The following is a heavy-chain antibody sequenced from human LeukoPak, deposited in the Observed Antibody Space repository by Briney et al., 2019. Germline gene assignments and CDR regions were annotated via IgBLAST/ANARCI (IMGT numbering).Heavy chain of an antibody. Sequence: GGSLRLSCATSGLTFTDYYMSWIRQAPGKGLEWISYISSNGRTIYYADSVKGRFTISRDNARKSVYLQMNSLRAEDTAIYYCARTQQWLVSGLDPWGQGTLVTVSS. J-gene: IGHJ5*02. CDR3: ARTQQWLVSGLDP. CDR2: ISSNGRTI. V-gene: IGHV3-11*01. D-gene: IGHD6-19*01. CDR1: GLTFTDYY.